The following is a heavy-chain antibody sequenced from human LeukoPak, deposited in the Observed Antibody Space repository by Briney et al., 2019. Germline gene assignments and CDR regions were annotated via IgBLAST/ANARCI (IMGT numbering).Heavy chain of an antibody. CDR3: ARSMGTIAAAPHYYYYGMDV. CDR1: GFTFSSYA. J-gene: IGHJ6*02. V-gene: IGHV3-30-3*01. CDR2: ISYDGSNK. Sequence: GRSLRLSCAASGFTFSSYAMHWVRQAPGKGLEWVAVISYDGSNKYYADSVKGRFTISRHNSKNTLYLQMNSLRAEDTAVYYRARSMGTIAAAPHYYYYGMDVWGQGTTVTVSS. D-gene: IGHD6-13*01.